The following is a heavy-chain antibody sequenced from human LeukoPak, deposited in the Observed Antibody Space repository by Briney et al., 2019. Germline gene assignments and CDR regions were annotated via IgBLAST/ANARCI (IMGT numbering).Heavy chain of an antibody. Sequence: PSETLSLTCTVSGGSISSYYRSWIRQPPGKGLEWIGHIYYTGSTNYNPSLKSRVTISIDTSKNQFSLQLSSVTAADTAVYYCARDSGSGTYYWGQGTLVTVPS. CDR1: GGSISSYY. V-gene: IGHV4-59*01. J-gene: IGHJ4*02. CDR2: IYYTGST. CDR3: ARDSGSGTYY. D-gene: IGHD6-19*01.